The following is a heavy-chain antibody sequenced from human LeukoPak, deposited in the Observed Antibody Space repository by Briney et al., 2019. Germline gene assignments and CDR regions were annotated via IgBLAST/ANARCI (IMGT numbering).Heavy chain of an antibody. D-gene: IGHD2-2*01. CDR2: ISYDGSNK. Sequence: GRSLRLSCAASGFTFSSYAMHWVRQAPGKGLERVAVISYDGSNKYYADSVKGRFTISRDNSKNTLYLQMNSLRAEDTAVYYCARASSTSCPEWFDPWGQGTLVTVSS. V-gene: IGHV3-30-3*01. CDR1: GFTFSSYA. CDR3: ARASSTSCPEWFDP. J-gene: IGHJ5*02.